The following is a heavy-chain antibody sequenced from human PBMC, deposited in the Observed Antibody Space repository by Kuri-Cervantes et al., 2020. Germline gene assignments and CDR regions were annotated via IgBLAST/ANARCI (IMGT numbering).Heavy chain of an antibody. CDR3: VRDSRGYNGVLDS. CDR1: GFTFSSYA. D-gene: IGHD3-22*01. V-gene: IGHV3-23*01. J-gene: IGHJ4*02. CDR2: ISGSGGST. Sequence: GGSLRLSCAASGFTFSSYAMSWVRQAPGKGLEWVSAISGSGGSTYYADSVKGRFTISRGNSKNTLYLQMNSLRVEDTAVYYCVRDSRGYNGVLDSWGQGTLVTVSS.